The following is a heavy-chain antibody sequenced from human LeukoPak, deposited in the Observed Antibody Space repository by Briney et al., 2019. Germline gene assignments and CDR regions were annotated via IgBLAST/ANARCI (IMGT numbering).Heavy chain of an antibody. CDR3: AREDVDITVATSGAFDI. V-gene: IGHV3-74*01. D-gene: IGHD6-19*01. CDR2: MITDGSST. CDR1: GFTFNRYW. J-gene: IGHJ3*02. Sequence: GGSLRLSCAASGFTFNRYWMHWVRQAPGKGLVWVSRMITDGSSTNYADSVKGRFTISRDNAKNTLYLQMNSLRAEDTAVYYCAREDVDITVATSGAFDIWGQGTMVTVSS.